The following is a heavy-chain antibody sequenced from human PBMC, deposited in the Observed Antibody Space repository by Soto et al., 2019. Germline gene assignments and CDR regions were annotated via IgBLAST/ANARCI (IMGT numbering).Heavy chain of an antibody. CDR3: ARDNGLAGSFDP. V-gene: IGHV3-48*02. D-gene: IGHD2-21*01. CDR2: ISYTSSTI. Sequence: PGGSLRLSCAASGFTFTTYSMYWVRQAPGKGLEWVSYISYTSSTIYYADSVRGRFTISRDNAKNSLFLQMNSLRDEDTAVYYCARDNGLAGSFDPWGQGTLVTVSS. J-gene: IGHJ5*02. CDR1: GFTFTTYS.